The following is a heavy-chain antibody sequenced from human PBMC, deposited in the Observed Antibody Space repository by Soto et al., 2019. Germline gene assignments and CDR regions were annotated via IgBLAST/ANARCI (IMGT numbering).Heavy chain of an antibody. Sequence: EVQLVESGGGLVQPGGSLRLSCAASGFTFSSYWMSWVRQAPGKGLEWVANIKQDGSEKYYVDSVKGRFTISRDNAQNSLYLQMNCLRAEGTAVYYCARDRQRLYTNGVCFDYWGQGTLVTVSS. CDR3: ARDRQRLYTNGVCFDY. D-gene: IGHD2-8*01. V-gene: IGHV3-7*05. CDR1: GFTFSSYW. J-gene: IGHJ4*02. CDR2: IKQDGSEK.